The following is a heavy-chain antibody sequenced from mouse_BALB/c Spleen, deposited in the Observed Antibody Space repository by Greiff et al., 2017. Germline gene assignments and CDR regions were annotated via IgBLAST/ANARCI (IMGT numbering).Heavy chain of an antibody. J-gene: IGHJ2*01. CDR3: NPHYGSSYEGFFFDY. D-gene: IGHD1-1*01. CDR2: IDPENGDT. Sequence: DVKLVESGAELVRSGASVKLSCTASGFNIKDYYMHWVKQRPEQGLEWIGWIDPENGDTEYAPKFQGKATMTADTSSNTAYLQLSSLTSEDTAVYYCNPHYGSSYEGFFFDYWGQGTTLTVSS. V-gene: IGHV14-4*02. CDR1: GFNIKDYY.